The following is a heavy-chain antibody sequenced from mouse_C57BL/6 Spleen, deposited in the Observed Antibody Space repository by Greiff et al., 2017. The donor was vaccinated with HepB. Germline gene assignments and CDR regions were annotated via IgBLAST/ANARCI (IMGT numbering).Heavy chain of an antibody. CDR3: VRHEPDVGFAY. CDR1: GFSFNTYA. Sequence: EVHLVESGGGLVQPKGSLKLSCAASGFSFNTYAMNWVRQAPGKGLEWVARIRSKSNNYATYYADSVKDRFTISRDDSESMLYLQMNNLKTEDTAMYYCVRHEPDVGFAYWGQGTLVTVSA. CDR2: IRSKSNNYAT. V-gene: IGHV10-1*01. J-gene: IGHJ3*01. D-gene: IGHD2-3*01.